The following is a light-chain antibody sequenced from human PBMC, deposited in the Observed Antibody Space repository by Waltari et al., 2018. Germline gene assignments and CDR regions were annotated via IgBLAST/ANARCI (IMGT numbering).Light chain of an antibody. J-gene: IGLJ2*01. Sequence: QAALTQSPSVSGSPGQSVTISCTGSSSDIGAYDRVSWYQQYPGKAPKLVIYEVSKRPSGVSDLFSGSKSGNTASLTISGVQAEDEADYYCSSDASRIAGLFGGGTRLTVL. CDR2: EVS. CDR3: SSDASRIAGL. V-gene: IGLV2-14*01. CDR1: SSDIGAYDR.